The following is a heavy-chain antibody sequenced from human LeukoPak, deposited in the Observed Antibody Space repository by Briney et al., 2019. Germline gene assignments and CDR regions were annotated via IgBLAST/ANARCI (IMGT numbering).Heavy chain of an antibody. V-gene: IGHV4-59*11. CDR2: IYYSGST. CDR1: GGSISGQY. D-gene: IGHD3-22*01. Sequence: SETLSLTCTVSGGSISGQYWSWIRQPPGKGLEWIGYIYYSGSTNYNPSLKSRVTISVDTSKNQFSLKLSSVTAADTAVYYCARARSSGPVDYWGQGTLVTVSS. CDR3: ARARSSGPVDY. J-gene: IGHJ4*02.